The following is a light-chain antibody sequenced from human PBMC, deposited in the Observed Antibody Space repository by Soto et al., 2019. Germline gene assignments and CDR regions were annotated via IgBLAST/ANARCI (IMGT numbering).Light chain of an antibody. CDR2: SNN. J-gene: IGLJ1*01. Sequence: QSVLTQPPSASGTPGQRVTISCSGSSSNVGSNTVNWYQQLPGTAPKLPIYSNNQRPSGVPDRFSGSKSGTSASLAISGLQSGDEADYYCAAWDDSLNAYVFATGTKVTV. CDR1: SSNVGSNT. CDR3: AAWDDSLNAYV. V-gene: IGLV1-44*01.